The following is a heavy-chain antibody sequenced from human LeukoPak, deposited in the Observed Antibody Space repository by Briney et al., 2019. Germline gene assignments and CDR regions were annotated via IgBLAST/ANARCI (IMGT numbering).Heavy chain of an antibody. D-gene: IGHD7-27*01. J-gene: IGHJ4*02. CDR2: INHSGGT. V-gene: IGHV4-59*01. CDR3: ARWSVGGKTGYLY. CDR1: GGSISSYS. Sequence: SETLSLTCTVSGGSISSYSWSWIRQPPRKGLEWIGYINHSGGTNYNPSLKSRVTLSVDTSKNQFSLKLSSVTAADTAVYYCARWSVGGKTGYLYWGQGILVTVSS.